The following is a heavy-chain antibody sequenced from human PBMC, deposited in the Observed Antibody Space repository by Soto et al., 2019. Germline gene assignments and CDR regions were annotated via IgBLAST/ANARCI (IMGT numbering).Heavy chain of an antibody. J-gene: IGHJ6*03. V-gene: IGHV3-74*01. CDR3: ERSVGSSWYGDYMDV. D-gene: IGHD6-13*01. CDR2: INSDGSST. CDR1: GFTFSSYW. Sequence: GGSLRLSCAASGFTFSSYWMHWVRQAPGKGLVWVSRINSDGSSTSYADSVKGRFTISRDNAKNTLYLQMNSLRAEDTAVHYCERSVGSSWYGDYMDVWGKGTTVTVSS.